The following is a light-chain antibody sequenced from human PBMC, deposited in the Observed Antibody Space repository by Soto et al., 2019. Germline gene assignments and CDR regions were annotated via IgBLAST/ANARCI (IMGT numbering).Light chain of an antibody. J-gene: IGKJ3*01. CDR2: AAS. V-gene: IGKV1-12*01. CDR1: QGISSW. Sequence: DFQMTQSPSSVSASVGDRVTITCRASQGISSWLAWYQRKPGKAPKLLIYAASSLQSGVPSRFSGSGSGTDFTLTISSLQPEDFATYYCQQANSVPLFTFGPGTKVDIK. CDR3: QQANSVPLFT.